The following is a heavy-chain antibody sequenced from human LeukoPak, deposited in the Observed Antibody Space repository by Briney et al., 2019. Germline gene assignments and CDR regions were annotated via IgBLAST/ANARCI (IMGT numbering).Heavy chain of an antibody. J-gene: IGHJ5*02. CDR1: GYTFTGYY. V-gene: IGHV1-46*01. CDR2: INPSGGST. CDR3: ARNHMVRGVMGSCAFDP. Sequence: GASVKVSCKASGYTFTGYYMHWVRQAPGQGLEWMGIINPSGGSTSYAQKFQGRVTMTRDTSTSTVYMELSSLRSEDTAVYYCARNHMVRGVMGSCAFDPWGQGTLVTVSS. D-gene: IGHD3-10*01.